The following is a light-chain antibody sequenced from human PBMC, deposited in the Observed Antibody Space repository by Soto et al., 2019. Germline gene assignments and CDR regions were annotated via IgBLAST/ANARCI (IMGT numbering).Light chain of an antibody. Sequence: EIVLTQSPATLSLSPGEGATLSCRASQSVSSYLAWYQQKPGQAPRLLIYDASNRATGIPARFSGSGSGTDFALTISRLEPGDFAVYYCQQFSSYPLTFGGGTKVDI. V-gene: IGKV3-11*01. CDR1: QSVSSY. CDR3: QQFSSYPLT. CDR2: DAS. J-gene: IGKJ4*01.